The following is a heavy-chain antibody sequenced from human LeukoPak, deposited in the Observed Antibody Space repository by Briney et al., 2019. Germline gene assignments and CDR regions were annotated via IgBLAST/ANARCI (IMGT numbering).Heavy chain of an antibody. Sequence: GGSLRLSCAASGFTLDDYAMHWVRQAPGKGLEWVSGISWNSGSIGYADSVKGRYTISRDNAKNSLYLQMNSLGAEDTALYYCAKGRTGLFDYWGQGILVTVSS. CDR1: GFTLDDYA. J-gene: IGHJ4*02. CDR3: AKGRTGLFDY. D-gene: IGHD1-14*01. V-gene: IGHV3-9*01. CDR2: ISWNSGSI.